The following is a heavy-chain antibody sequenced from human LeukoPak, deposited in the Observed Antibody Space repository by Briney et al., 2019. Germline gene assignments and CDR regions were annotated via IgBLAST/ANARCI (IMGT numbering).Heavy chain of an antibody. CDR3: ARARSYSSIVGATAPLGY. Sequence: ASVKVSCKASGFPFTIYYIHWVRQAPGQGFEWMGMINPGDGATTYAQRFRGRVTVTRDMSTTTVYMDLRGLRSEDTAVFFCARARSYSSIVGATAPLGYWGQGTLVTVSP. D-gene: IGHD1-26*01. CDR1: GFPFTIYY. CDR2: INPGDGAT. V-gene: IGHV1-46*01. J-gene: IGHJ4*02.